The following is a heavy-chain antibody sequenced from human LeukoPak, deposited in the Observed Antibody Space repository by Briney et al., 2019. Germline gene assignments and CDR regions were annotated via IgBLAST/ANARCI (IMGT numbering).Heavy chain of an antibody. Sequence: SDTLSLTCTVCGGSMRRYYGRGLRQPRGRGGEGLGYIYYSGSTNYNPSLMSRVSISVDTSKNQFSLKLSSVTAADTAVYYCARAWAAVAGSPHLFDRWGQGTLVTVSS. CDR2: IYYSGST. CDR3: ARAWAAVAGSPHLFDR. J-gene: IGHJ5*02. V-gene: IGHV4-59*07. CDR1: GGSMRRYY. D-gene: IGHD6-19*01.